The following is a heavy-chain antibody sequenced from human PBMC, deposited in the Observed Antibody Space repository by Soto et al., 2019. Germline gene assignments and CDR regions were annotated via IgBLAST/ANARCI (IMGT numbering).Heavy chain of an antibody. Sequence: ASVKVSCKVSGYTLTELSMHWVRQAPGKGLEWMGGFDPEDGETIYAQKFQGRVTMTEDTSTDIAYMELSSLRSEDTAVYYCATTGGVLRFLEWSPPNYYYYGMDVWGQGTTVTVSS. CDR2: FDPEDGET. D-gene: IGHD3-3*01. J-gene: IGHJ6*02. CDR3: ATTGGVLRFLEWSPPNYYYYGMDV. V-gene: IGHV1-24*01. CDR1: GYTLTELS.